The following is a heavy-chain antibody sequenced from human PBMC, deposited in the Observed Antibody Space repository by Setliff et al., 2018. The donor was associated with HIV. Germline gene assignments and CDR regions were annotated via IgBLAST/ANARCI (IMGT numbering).Heavy chain of an antibody. CDR3: ARELYGGNSRPFDY. V-gene: IGHV4-59*02. CDR2: IYYTGIT. J-gene: IGHJ4*02. CDR1: GGSVTSYL. Sequence: PSETLFLTCSISGGSVTSYLWHWFRQPPGKGLEWIGYIYYTGITDNNPSLEGRVTISVDTSKNQVSLRLKSVTTADTAVYYCARELYGGNSRPFDYWGQGALVTVSS. D-gene: IGHD2-21*02.